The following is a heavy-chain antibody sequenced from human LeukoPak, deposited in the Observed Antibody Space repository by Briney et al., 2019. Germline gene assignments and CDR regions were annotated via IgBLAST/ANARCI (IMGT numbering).Heavy chain of an antibody. V-gene: IGHV4-59*08. Sequence: SETLSLTCTVSNGSISGYYWSWIRQPPGKGLEWIGYIHYSGSTNYNPSLKSRVTISIDTSKNQFSLKLSSVTAADTAVYYCARHDFRSSSWYSRAYYYYYMDVWGKGTTVTVSS. J-gene: IGHJ6*03. CDR3: ARHDFRSSSWYSRAYYYYYMDV. CDR1: NGSISGYY. CDR2: IHYSGST. D-gene: IGHD6-13*01.